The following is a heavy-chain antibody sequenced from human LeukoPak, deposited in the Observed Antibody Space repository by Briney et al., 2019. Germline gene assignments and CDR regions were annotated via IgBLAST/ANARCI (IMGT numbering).Heavy chain of an antibody. J-gene: IGHJ4*02. CDR1: GFTFSSYG. CDR3: AKSSADTTGYPDY. D-gene: IGHD3-9*01. CDR2: ISYDGGNE. V-gene: IGHV3-30*18. Sequence: GGSLRLSCAASGFTFSSYGMHWVRQAPGKGLERVAVISYDGGNENYADSVKGRFTISRDNSKKTLYLQMSSLRAEDTAVYYCAKSSADTTGYPDYWGQGTLVTVSS.